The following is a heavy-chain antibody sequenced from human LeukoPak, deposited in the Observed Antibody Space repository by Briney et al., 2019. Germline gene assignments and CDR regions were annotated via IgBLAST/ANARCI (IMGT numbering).Heavy chain of an antibody. CDR2: ISYDGSNK. J-gene: IGHJ4*02. CDR3: AKDWGTVVTIYYFDY. V-gene: IGHV3-30*18. CDR1: GFTFSSYG. Sequence: PGRSLRLSCAASGFTFSSYGMHWVRQAPGKGLEWVAVISYDGSNKYYADSVKGRFTISRDNSKNTLYLQMNSLRAEDTAVYYCAKDWGTVVTIYYFDYWGQGTLVTVSS. D-gene: IGHD4-23*01.